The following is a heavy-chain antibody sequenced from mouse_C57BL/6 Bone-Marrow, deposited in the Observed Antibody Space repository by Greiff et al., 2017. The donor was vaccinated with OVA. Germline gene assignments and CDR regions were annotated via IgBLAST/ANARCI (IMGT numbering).Heavy chain of an antibody. J-gene: IGHJ2*01. D-gene: IGHD4-1*01. CDR1: GFTFSSYG. CDR3: ARLILGRYFDY. CDR2: ISSGGSYT. Sequence: EVKVVESGGDLVKPGGSLKLSCAASGFTFSSYGMSWVRQTPDKRLEWVATISSGGSYTYYPDSVKGRFTISRDNAKNTLYLQMSSLKSEDTAMYYCARLILGRYFDYWGQGTTLTVSS. V-gene: IGHV5-6*01.